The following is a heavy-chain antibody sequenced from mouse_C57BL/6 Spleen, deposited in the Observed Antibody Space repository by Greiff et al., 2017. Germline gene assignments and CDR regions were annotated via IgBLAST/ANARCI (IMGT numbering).Heavy chain of an antibody. J-gene: IGHJ2*01. CDR2: IDPSDSET. Sequence: QVQLQQPGAELVRPGSSVKLSCKASGYTFTSYWMHWVKQRPIQGLEWIGNIDPSDSETHYNQKFKDKATLTVDKSSSTAYMQLSSLTSEDSAVYYCARRRDDYDDYFDDWGQGTTLTVSS. D-gene: IGHD2-4*01. V-gene: IGHV1-52*01. CDR1: GYTFTSYW. CDR3: ARRRDDYDDYFDD.